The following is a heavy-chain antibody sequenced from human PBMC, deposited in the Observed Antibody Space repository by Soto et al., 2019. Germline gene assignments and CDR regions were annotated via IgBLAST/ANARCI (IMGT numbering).Heavy chain of an antibody. D-gene: IGHD3-16*01. Sequence: QVQLVESGGGVVQPGRSLRLSCAASGFTFSGFGMHWVRQAPGKGLEWVAIIWYDGSDKYYADSVKGRFTISRDNSKNTLYLQLNSLRAEDTAVYQFAFGNISSYFDFWGPGTPVTVSS. CDR3: AFGNISSYFDF. J-gene: IGHJ4*02. V-gene: IGHV3-33*01. CDR2: IWYDGSDK. CDR1: GFTFSGFG.